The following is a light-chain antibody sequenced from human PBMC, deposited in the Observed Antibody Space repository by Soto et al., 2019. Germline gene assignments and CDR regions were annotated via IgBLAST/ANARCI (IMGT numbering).Light chain of an antibody. Sequence: QSALTQPASVSGSPGQSITISCTGTSSDVGSYNLVSWYQQHPGKAPKLMIYEDSKRPSGVSNRFFGSKSGNTASLTISGIQAEDEADYFCCSYARGSTLVFGGETKLTVL. CDR1: SSDVGSYNL. J-gene: IGLJ3*02. V-gene: IGLV2-23*01. CDR3: CSYARGSTLV. CDR2: EDS.